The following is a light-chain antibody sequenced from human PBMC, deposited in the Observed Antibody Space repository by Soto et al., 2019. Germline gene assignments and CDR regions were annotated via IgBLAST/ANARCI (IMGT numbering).Light chain of an antibody. J-gene: IGKJ1*01. CDR3: MQALQDPLT. CDR1: QXLLNSNGYNY. Sequence: DILMTQSPLSLPVTPGEPSSVSCRSSQXLLNSNGYNYLAWYLQKPGQSPQXXIYLGSSRASGVPDRFSGSGSGTDFTLTISRLQAEDVAFYYCMQALQDPLTFGHGTKVDI. V-gene: IGKV2-28*01. CDR2: LGS.